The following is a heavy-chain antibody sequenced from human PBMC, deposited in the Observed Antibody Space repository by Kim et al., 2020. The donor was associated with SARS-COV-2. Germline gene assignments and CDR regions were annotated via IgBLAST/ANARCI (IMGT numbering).Heavy chain of an antibody. CDR3: ARFGRFGELLASFDY. Sequence: PSLKSRVTISVDTSKNQFSLKLSSVTAADTAVYYCARFGRFGELLASFDYWGQGTLVTVSS. J-gene: IGHJ4*02. V-gene: IGHV4-39*01. D-gene: IGHD3-10*01.